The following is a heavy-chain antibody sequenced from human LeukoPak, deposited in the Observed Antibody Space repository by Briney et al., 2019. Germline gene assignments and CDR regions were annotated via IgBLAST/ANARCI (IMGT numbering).Heavy chain of an antibody. CDR3: ARGVGYTNFDY. CDR1: GGSISSGNYY. Sequence: ASETLSLTCTVSGGSISSGNYYWSWIRQPAGKGLEWIGRIYTSGNTNYSPSLKSRVTISIDTSKNQFSLKLSSVTAAGTAVYCCARGVGYTNFDYWGQGTLVPVSS. CDR2: IYTSGNT. J-gene: IGHJ4*02. V-gene: IGHV4-61*02. D-gene: IGHD5-12*01.